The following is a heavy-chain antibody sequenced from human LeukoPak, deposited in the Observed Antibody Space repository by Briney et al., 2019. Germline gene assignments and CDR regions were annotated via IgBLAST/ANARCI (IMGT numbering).Heavy chain of an antibody. D-gene: IGHD2-2*01. CDR1: GGSISSYY. V-gene: IGHV4-4*07. CDR2: IYTSGST. CDR3: AAFVESTIAIPAAMNYHYYMDI. Sequence: LETLSLTCTVSGGSISSYYWNWMRQPAGKGLEWIGRIYTSGSTNYNPSLKSQVTMSVDTSKNQFYLKLCSVIAADTAVADGAAFVESTIAIPAAMNYHYYMDIWGQGTMVTVSS. J-gene: IGHJ6*03.